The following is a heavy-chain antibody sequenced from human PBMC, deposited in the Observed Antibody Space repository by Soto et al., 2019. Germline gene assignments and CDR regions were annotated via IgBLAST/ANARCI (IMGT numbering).Heavy chain of an antibody. CDR1: GFTFSSYA. CDR2: VGGSDPNS. V-gene: IGHV3-23*01. CDR3: AEGSGLSPWYVAL. D-gene: IGHD3-3*01. Sequence: EVQLLESGGGLVQPGGSLRLSCAVSGFTFSSYAMSWVRRAPGKGLEWVSAVGGSDPNSYYADSVKGRFTISRDSSKGTLYRQKNSLRDEDTDLYYCAEGSGLSPWYVALGGRGTLVTVSS. J-gene: IGHJ2*01.